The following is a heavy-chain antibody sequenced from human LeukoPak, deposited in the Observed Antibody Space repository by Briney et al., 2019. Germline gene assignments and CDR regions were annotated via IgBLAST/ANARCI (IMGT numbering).Heavy chain of an antibody. CDR3: ARGRFLEWLLSRNFDY. Sequence: ASVKVSCKASGYTFTGYYMHWVRQAPGQVLEWMGWINPNSGGTNYAQKFQGRVTMTRDTSISTAYMELSRLRSDDTAVYYCARGRFLEWLLSRNFDYWGQGTLVTVSS. CDR1: GYTFTGYY. V-gene: IGHV1-2*02. J-gene: IGHJ4*02. D-gene: IGHD3-3*01. CDR2: INPNSGGT.